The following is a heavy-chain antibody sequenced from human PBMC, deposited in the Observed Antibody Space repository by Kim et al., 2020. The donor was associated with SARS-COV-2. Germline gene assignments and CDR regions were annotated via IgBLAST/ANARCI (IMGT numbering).Heavy chain of an antibody. V-gene: IGHV4-61*07. CDR3: ARRYDNSGFYYR. D-gene: IGHD3-22*01. Sequence: SNPSLRSRATLSVDTSKNQFSLKLSSVTPADTAVYFCARRYDNSGFYYRWGQGTLVTVSS. J-gene: IGHJ4*02.